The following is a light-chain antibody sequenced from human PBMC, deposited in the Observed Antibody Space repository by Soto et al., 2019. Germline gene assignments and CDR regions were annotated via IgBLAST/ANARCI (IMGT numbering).Light chain of an antibody. J-gene: IGLJ1*01. V-gene: IGLV2-14*03. CDR3: SSYRPTGSTNV. CDR1: SSDVGGYNY. CDR2: DVS. Sequence: QSALTQPASVSGSPGQSITISCTGTSSDVGGYNYVSWYQHHPGKAPKRMIHDVSNRPSGVSNRFSGSKSGNTASLTISGLKTEDESEYYRSSYRPTGSTNVFPTGTQFT.